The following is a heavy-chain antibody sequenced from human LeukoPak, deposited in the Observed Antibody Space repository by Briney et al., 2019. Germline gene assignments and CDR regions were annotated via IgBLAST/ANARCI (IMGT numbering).Heavy chain of an antibody. Sequence: PGGSLRLSCSVSGFTFSSHAMHWVRQAPGKGLEYVSVIRSDGVDVYYTDSVKGRFTISRDNSKNTLYLQMSSLRPEDTAVYYCVKDLLQVTMKKLDHWGQGTLVTVSS. V-gene: IGHV3-64D*06. CDR1: GFTFSSHA. CDR2: IRSDGVDV. CDR3: VKDLLQVTMKKLDH. J-gene: IGHJ4*02. D-gene: IGHD4-11*01.